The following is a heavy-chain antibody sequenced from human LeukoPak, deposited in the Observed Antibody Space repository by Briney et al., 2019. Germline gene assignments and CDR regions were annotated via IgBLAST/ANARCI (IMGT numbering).Heavy chain of an antibody. V-gene: IGHV3-23*01. CDR2: ISGTGGST. CDR1: GFTFSSYA. J-gene: IGHJ3*02. CDR3: AKGYCSGGSCYPHAFDI. D-gene: IGHD2-15*01. Sequence: GGSLRLSCAASGFTFSSYALSWVRQAPGKGLEWVSVISGTGGSTYYADSVKGRFTVSRDNSKNTVYLQMNSLRAEDTAVYYCAKGYCSGGSCYPHAFDIWGQGTMVTVSS.